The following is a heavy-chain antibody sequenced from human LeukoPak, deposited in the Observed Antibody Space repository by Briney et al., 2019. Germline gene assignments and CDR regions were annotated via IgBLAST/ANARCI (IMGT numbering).Heavy chain of an antibody. D-gene: IGHD4-17*01. J-gene: IGHJ4*02. CDR2: INHSGST. CDR3: ARQHWPTVKFDY. CDR1: GGSFSGYY. V-gene: IGHV4-34*01. Sequence: SETLSLTCAVYGGSFSGYYWSWIRQPPGKGLEWIGEINHSGSTNYNPSLKSRVTISVDTSKNQFSLKLSSVTAADTAVYYCARQHWPTVKFDYWGQGTLVTVSS.